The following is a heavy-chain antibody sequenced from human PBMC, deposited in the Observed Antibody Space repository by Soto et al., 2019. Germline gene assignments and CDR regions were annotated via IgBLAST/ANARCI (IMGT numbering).Heavy chain of an antibody. CDR3: ARDKSTTTVTTFWFDP. V-gene: IGHV1-69*13. CDR1: GGTFSSYA. D-gene: IGHD4-17*01. J-gene: IGHJ5*02. Sequence: VASVKVSCKASGGTFSSYAISWVRQAPGQGLEWMGGIIPIFGTANYAQKFQGRVTITADESTSTAYMELSSLRSEDTAVYYCARDKSTTTVTTFWFDPWGQGTLVTVSS. CDR2: IIPIFGTA.